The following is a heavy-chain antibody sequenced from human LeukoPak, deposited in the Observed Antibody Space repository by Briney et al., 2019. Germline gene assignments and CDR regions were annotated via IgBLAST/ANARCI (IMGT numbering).Heavy chain of an antibody. CDR3: ARDPYSGNYGAYYYYYMDV. V-gene: IGHV4-4*02. Sequence: SGTLSLTCVVSSDSISSSNWWSWVRQPPGKGLEWIGEIYHSGSTNYNPSLKSRVSILVDKSKNQFSLKLSSVTAADTAVYYCARDPYSGNYGAYYYYYMDVWGKGTTVTISS. CDR1: SDSISSSNW. CDR2: IYHSGST. D-gene: IGHD1-26*01. J-gene: IGHJ6*03.